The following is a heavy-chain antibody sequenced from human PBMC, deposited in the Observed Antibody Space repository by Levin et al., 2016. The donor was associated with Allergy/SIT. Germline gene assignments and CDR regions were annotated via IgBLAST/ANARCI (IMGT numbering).Heavy chain of an antibody. J-gene: IGHJ6*02. CDR2: IDPSDSYT. V-gene: IGHV5-10-1*01. CDR1: GYSFTSYW. D-gene: IGHD3-10*01. CDR3: ARRLNTMVRGVKHYGMDV. Sequence: GESLKISCKGSGYSFTSYWISWVRQMPGKGLEWMGRIDPSDSYTNYSPSFQGHVTISADKSISTAYLQWSSLKASDTAMYYCARRLNTMVRGVKHYGMDVWGQGTTVTVSS.